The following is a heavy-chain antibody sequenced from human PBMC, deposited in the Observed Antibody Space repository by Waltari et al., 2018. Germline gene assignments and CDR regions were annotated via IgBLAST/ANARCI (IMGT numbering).Heavy chain of an antibody. CDR1: GFTVRDNY. CDR3: AREWSNATTWFGGYFDL. V-gene: IGHV3-53*01. CDR2: IYNDGST. J-gene: IGHJ4*02. Sequence: EEQLVESGGRLVQSGGSLRLSCAASGFTVRDNYMTWVRQAPGKGLVWVSVIYNDGSTFYAESVKGRFTISREISRNEVSLQMHSVRGDDAGIYYCAREWSNATTWFGGYFDLWGQGTQVIVSS. D-gene: IGHD3-16*01.